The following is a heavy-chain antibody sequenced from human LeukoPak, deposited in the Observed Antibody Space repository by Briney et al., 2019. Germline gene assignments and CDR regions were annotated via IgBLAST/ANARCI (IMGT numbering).Heavy chain of an antibody. CDR1: GFTFSSYA. J-gene: IGHJ6*02. Sequence: GRSLRLSCAASGFTFSSYAMNRVRQAPGKGLEWVAVISSDGSNKYYADSVKGRFTISRDNSKNTLSLQMNSLRAEDTAVYNCARSPVSMVRGDYSGMDVWGQGTTVTVSS. CDR2: ISSDGSNK. CDR3: ARSPVSMVRGDYSGMDV. V-gene: IGHV3-30-3*01. D-gene: IGHD3-10*01.